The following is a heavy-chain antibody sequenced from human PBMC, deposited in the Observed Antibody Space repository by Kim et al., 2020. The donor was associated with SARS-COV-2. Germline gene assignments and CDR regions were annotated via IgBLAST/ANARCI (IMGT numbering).Heavy chain of an antibody. D-gene: IGHD6-19*01. J-gene: IGHJ3*02. CDR2: ISYDGSNK. CDR3: ARSQSKGWMWAFDI. CDR1: GFTFSNYG. Sequence: GGSLRLSCAASGFTFSNYGMHWVRQAPGKGLEWVAIISYDGSNKYYADSVKCRFTISRDNSKNMLYLQMNSLRAEDTAVYYCARSQSKGWMWAFDIWGQG. V-gene: IGHV3-33*05.